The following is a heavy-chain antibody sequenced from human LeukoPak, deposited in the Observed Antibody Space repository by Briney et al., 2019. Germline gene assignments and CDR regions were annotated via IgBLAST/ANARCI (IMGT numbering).Heavy chain of an antibody. CDR1: GFTFSSYA. CDR2: INHSGST. Sequence: PGGSLRLSCAASGFTFSSYAMSWVRQPPGKGLEWIGEINHSGSTNYNPSLKSRVTISVDTSKNQFSLKLSSVTAADTAVYYCARGRGAIAVYWGQGTLVTVSS. J-gene: IGHJ4*02. D-gene: IGHD6-19*01. V-gene: IGHV4-34*01. CDR3: ARGRGAIAVY.